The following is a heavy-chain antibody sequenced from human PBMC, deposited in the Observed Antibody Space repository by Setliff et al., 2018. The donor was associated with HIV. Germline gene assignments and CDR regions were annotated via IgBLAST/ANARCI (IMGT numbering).Heavy chain of an antibody. V-gene: IGHV4-39*02. D-gene: IGHD6-19*01. CDR2: MYYTGST. CDR1: GGSTDSGSYY. J-gene: IGHJ4*02. Sequence: LSHTCTVSGGSTDSGSYYWAWIRQPPGKGLEWIGSMYYTGSTYYNPSLKSRVTISIDTSKNQFSLKLNSVTAADTAMYYCARDGGSSGWYFVLGYSDYWGPGTLVTVSS. CDR3: ARDGGSSGWYFVLGYSDY.